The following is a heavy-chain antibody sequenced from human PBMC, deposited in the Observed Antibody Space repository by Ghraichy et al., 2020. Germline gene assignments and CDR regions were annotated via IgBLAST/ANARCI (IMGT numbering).Heavy chain of an antibody. CDR2: IYYSGST. CDR3: ARHWTTVVTRDWFDP. CDR1: GGSISSSSYY. J-gene: IGHJ5*02. D-gene: IGHD4-23*01. Sequence: SETLSLTCTVSGGSISSSSYYWGWIRQPPGKGLEWIGSIYYSGSTYYNPSLKSRVTISVDTSKNQFSLKLSSVTAADTAVYYCARHWTTVVTRDWFDPWGQGTLVTVSS. V-gene: IGHV4-39*01.